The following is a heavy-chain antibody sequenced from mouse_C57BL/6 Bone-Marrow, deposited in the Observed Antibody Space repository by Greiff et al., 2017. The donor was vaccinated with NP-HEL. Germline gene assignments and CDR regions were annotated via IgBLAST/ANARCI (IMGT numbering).Heavy chain of an antibody. Sequence: QVQLQQSGAELARPGASVKLSCKASGYTFTSYGISWVKQRTGQGLEWIGEIYPRCGNTYYNQKFKGKATLTVDKSSSTAYMELRSLTSEDSAVYFCAIWGGCTWYFDVWGTGTAVTVSS. D-gene: IGHD1-1*02. J-gene: IGHJ1*03. CDR1: GYTFTSYG. V-gene: IGHV1-81*01. CDR2: IYPRCGNT. CDR3: AIWGGCTWYFDV.